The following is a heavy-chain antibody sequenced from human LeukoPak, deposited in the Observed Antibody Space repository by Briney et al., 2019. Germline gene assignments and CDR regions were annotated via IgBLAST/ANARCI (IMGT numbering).Heavy chain of an antibody. CDR1: GGTFSSYA. D-gene: IGHD1-26*01. CDR3: ARDRGGSYLINYYYGMDV. CDR2: IIPILGIA. J-gene: IGHJ6*02. V-gene: IGHV1-69*04. Sequence: SVKVSCKASGGTFSSYAISWVRQAPGQGLEWMGRIIPILGIANYAQKFQGRVTITADKSTSTAYMELSSLRSEDTAVYYCARDRGGSYLINYYYGMDVWGQGTTVTVSS.